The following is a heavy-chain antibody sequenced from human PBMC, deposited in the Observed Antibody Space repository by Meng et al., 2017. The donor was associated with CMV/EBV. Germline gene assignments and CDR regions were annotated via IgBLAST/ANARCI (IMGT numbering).Heavy chain of an antibody. D-gene: IGHD6-19*01. Sequence: QVQLVQSGAEMKNPVASVKVSCTTSGFTFSDYYIHWVRQAPGQGLEWMGWVNSNNDATNYARKFQGRVSMTRDTSISTAHMELSRLMSDDTAVYYCVRSSGWSLFDYWGQGTLVTVSS. CDR3: VRSSGWSLFDY. J-gene: IGHJ4*02. V-gene: IGHV1-2*02. CDR1: GFTFSDYY. CDR2: VNSNNDAT.